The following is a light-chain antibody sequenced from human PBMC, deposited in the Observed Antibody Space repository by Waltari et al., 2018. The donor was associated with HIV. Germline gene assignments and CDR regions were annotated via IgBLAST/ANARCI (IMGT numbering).Light chain of an antibody. V-gene: IGKV2-28*01. CDR2: LGS. CDR1: QRLLKSTGYNH. J-gene: IGKJ5*01. CDR3: MQALQTPIT. Sequence: DIVMTQSPLSLSATPGEPASISCSSSQRLLKSTGYNHLDWYLQKPGQSPQFLIYLGSNRASGVPDRFSGSGSGTDFTLKISRVEAEDVGVYYCMQALQTPITFGQGTRLEIK.